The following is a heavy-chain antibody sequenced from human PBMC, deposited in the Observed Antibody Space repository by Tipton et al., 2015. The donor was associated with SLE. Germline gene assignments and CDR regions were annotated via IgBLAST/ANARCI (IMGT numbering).Heavy chain of an antibody. CDR3: AREGDVVVAATRFDP. J-gene: IGHJ5*02. CDR1: GGSISSYY. V-gene: IGHV4-59*12. D-gene: IGHD2-15*01. Sequence: TLSLTCTVSGGSISSYYWSWIRQPPGKGLEWIGYTYYSGSTNYNPSLKSRVTISVDTSKNQFSLKLSSVTAADTAVYYCAREGDVVVAATRFDPWGQGTLVTVSS. CDR2: TYYSGST.